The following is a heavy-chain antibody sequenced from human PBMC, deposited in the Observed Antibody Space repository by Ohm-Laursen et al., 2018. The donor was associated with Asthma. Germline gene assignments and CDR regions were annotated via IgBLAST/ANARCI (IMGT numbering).Heavy chain of an antibody. V-gene: IGHV3-21*01. CDR3: ARYEVEASTSRLDH. J-gene: IGHJ4*02. CDR1: GFSFSTYR. CDR2: ISSSGSYI. Sequence: SLRLSCAASGFSFSTYRMNWVRQAPGKGLEWVSSISSSGSYIYYADLVKGRFTISRDNAKNSLYLQMNSLRVDDTAVYYCARYEVEASTSRLDHWGQGTLVTVSS. D-gene: IGHD2-15*01.